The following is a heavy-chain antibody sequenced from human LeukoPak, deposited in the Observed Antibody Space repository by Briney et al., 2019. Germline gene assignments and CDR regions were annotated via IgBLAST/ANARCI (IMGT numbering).Heavy chain of an antibody. J-gene: IGHJ5*02. Sequence: ASVKVSCKVSGYTLTELSMHWVRQAPGKGLEWMGGFDPEDGETIYAQKFQGRVTMTEDTSTDTAYMELSSLRSDDTAVYSCARGYCSGASCYEGGDWFDPWGQGTLVTVSS. V-gene: IGHV1-24*01. CDR3: ARGYCSGASCYEGGDWFDP. D-gene: IGHD2-15*01. CDR2: FDPEDGET. CDR1: GYTLTELS.